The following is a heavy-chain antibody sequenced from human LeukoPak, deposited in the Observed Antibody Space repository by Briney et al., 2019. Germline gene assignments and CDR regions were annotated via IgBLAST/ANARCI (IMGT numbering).Heavy chain of an antibody. CDR1: GGSFSGYY. Sequence: SETLSLTCAVYGGSFSGYYWSWIRQPPGKGLEWIGEINHSGSTNYNTSLKSRVTISVDTSKNQFSLKLSSVTAADTAVYYCARGPAYYVWGSYRSRPLDYWGQGTLVTVSS. D-gene: IGHD3-16*02. CDR3: ARGPAYYVWGSYRSRPLDY. CDR2: INHSGST. V-gene: IGHV4-34*01. J-gene: IGHJ4*02.